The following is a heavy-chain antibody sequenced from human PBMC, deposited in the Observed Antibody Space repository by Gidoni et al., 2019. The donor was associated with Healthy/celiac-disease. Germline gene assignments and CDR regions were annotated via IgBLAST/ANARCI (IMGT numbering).Heavy chain of an antibody. CDR1: GYTFTRYD. D-gene: IGHD3-22*01. V-gene: IGHV1-8*01. Sequence: QVHLVQSGAEVKKPGASVKVSCKASGYTFTRYDINWVRQATGQGLEWMGWMNPNSGNTGYAQKFQGRVTMTRNTSISTAYMELSSLRSEDTAVYYCARYYYDSSGYYYVDYYYYGMDVWGQGTTVTVSS. CDR2: MNPNSGNT. J-gene: IGHJ6*02. CDR3: ARYYYDSSGYYYVDYYYYGMDV.